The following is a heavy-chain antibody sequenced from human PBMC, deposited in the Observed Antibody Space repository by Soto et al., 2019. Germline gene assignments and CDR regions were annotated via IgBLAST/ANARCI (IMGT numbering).Heavy chain of an antibody. CDR2: MSHDGNIK. CDR1: GFTFSSHT. CDR3: ARGGGIDYNYDWFDP. V-gene: IGHV3-30-3*01. D-gene: IGHD1-1*01. Sequence: PGGSLRLSCAASGFTFSSHTMHWVRQAPGKGLEWLSLMSHDGNIKFYADSVKGRFTISRDNSKNILYLQMNNLRSEDTAVYHFARGGGIDYNYDWFDPWGQGTLVTVSS. J-gene: IGHJ5*02.